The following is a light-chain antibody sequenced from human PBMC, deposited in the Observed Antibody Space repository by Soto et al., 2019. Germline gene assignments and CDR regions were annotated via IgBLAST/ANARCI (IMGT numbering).Light chain of an antibody. Sequence: EIVLTQSPGTLSLSPGERATLSCRASQSVTSSYLAWYQQKPGQAPRRLIYGASIRATGIPDRFSGSGSGTGFTLTISRLEPEDFALYFCQQYHSSPLTFGQGTKVDIK. CDR3: QQYHSSPLT. CDR1: QSVTSSY. CDR2: GAS. J-gene: IGKJ1*01. V-gene: IGKV3-20*01.